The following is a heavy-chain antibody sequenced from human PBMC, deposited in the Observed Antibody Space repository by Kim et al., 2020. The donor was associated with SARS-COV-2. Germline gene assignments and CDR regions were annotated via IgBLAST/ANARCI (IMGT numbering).Heavy chain of an antibody. V-gene: IGHV4-39*01. D-gene: IGHD3-3*01. Sequence: SETLSLTCTVSGGSISSSNYYWGWLRQPPGKGLEWIGSIDYSGSTYYNPSLKSRVTTSVDTSKNQFSLKLSSVTAGDTAVFYCVRQRRNLEGRSYYGM. J-gene: IGHJ6*01. CDR3: VRQRRNLEGRSYYGM. CDR2: IDYSGST. CDR1: GGSISSSNYY.